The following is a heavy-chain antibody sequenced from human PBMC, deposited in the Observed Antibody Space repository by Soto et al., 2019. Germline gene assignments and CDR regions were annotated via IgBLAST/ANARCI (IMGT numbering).Heavy chain of an antibody. CDR3: ARDVGPVTIFGEALSGYFDF. D-gene: IGHD3-3*01. Sequence: GGSLRLSCGVSGFSFGNYWMSWVRQAPGKGLEWLASIKEDGSERYYLDSVKGRFTISRDNAKDSLSLQMNSLRGEDTAFYYCARDVGPVTIFGEALSGYFDFWGQGTLVTVS. CDR2: IKEDGSER. J-gene: IGHJ4*02. V-gene: IGHV3-7*03. CDR1: GFSFGNYW.